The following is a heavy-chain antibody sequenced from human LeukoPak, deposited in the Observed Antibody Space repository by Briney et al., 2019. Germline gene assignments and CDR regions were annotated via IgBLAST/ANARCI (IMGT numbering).Heavy chain of an antibody. V-gene: IGHV5-51*01. CDR3: VRPGKHFYTYGYYFDF. CDR1: GYTFSNYW. CDR2: IYPGDSDT. D-gene: IGHD5-18*01. J-gene: IGHJ4*02. Sequence: GESLEISCEGSGYTFSNYWIGWVRQMPGKGLEWMGIIYPGDSDTKYSPSFQGQVTISADNPISTAYLQWSSLKASDTAMYYCVRPGKHFYTYGYYFDFWGQGTLVTVSS.